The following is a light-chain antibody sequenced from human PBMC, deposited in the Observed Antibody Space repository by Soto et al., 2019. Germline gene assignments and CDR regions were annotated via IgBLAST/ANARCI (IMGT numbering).Light chain of an antibody. CDR3: CSFAGSSSYV. V-gene: IGLV2-11*01. CDR2: DVT. Sequence: QTTLTQPRSLSASPGQSVTISCTGTISDVGRYDYVSWYQQHPGKAPKLIVYDVTELPSGVPDRFSGSKSGNTASLTISGLQAEDEADYSCCSFAGSSSYVLGTGTKVTVL. CDR1: ISDVGRYDY. J-gene: IGLJ1*01.